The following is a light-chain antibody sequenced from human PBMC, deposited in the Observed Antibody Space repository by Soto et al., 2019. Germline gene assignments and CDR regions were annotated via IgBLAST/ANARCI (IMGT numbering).Light chain of an antibody. V-gene: IGKV3-20*01. J-gene: IGKJ2*01. Sequence: EIVLTQSPGTLSLSPGERATLSCRASQSVSSSYLAWYQQKPGQAPRLLIYGASSRATGIPDMFSGSGSGTDFTLTISRLEPEDFAVYYCQQYRSSPPYTFGQGTKLEIK. CDR1: QSVSSSY. CDR3: QQYRSSPPYT. CDR2: GAS.